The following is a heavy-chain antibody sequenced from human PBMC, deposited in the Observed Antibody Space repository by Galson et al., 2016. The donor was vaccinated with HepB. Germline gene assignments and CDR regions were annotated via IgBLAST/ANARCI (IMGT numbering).Heavy chain of an antibody. CDR2: IYHSGTT. Sequence: TLSLTCAVSGGSISNGYSWSWIRQPPGQGPQWIGHIYHSGTTNYNPSLMSRVTIAVDRSKNQFSLNLTSVTAADTAVYYCVRSKWGEPTESSYTYGPYHNYGMDVWGQGATVTVSS. CDR3: VRSKWGEPTESSYTYGPYHNYGMDV. CDR1: GGSISNGYS. J-gene: IGHJ6*02. V-gene: IGHV4-30-2*01. D-gene: IGHD5-18*01.